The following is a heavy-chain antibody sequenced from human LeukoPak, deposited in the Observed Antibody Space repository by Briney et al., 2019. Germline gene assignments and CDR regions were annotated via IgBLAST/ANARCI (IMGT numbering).Heavy chain of an antibody. CDR2: ISSSSSYI. CDR3: ARDRCSGGSCYKLPSSDY. J-gene: IGHJ4*02. D-gene: IGHD2-15*01. V-gene: IGHV3-21*01. Sequence: GGSLRLSCAASGFTFSSYSMNWARQAPGKGLECVSSISSSSSYIYYADSVKGRFTISRDNAKNSLYLQMNSLRAEDTAVYYCARDRCSGGSCYKLPSSDYWGQGTLVTVSS. CDR1: GFTFSSYS.